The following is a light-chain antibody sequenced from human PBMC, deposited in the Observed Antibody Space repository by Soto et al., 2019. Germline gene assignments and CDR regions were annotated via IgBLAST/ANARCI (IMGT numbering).Light chain of an antibody. Sequence: QSVLTQPPSASGTPGQRVTISCSGSSSNIGSNYVYWYQQLPGTAPKLLIYRNNQRPSGVPDRFSGSKSDTSASLAISGLRSEDEADYYCAAWDDSLSAFYVFGTGTQLTVL. J-gene: IGLJ1*01. CDR2: RNN. CDR1: SSNIGSNY. CDR3: AAWDDSLSAFYV. V-gene: IGLV1-47*01.